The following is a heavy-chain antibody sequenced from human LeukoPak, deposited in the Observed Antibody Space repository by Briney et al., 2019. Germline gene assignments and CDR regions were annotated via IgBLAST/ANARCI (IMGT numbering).Heavy chain of an antibody. CDR2: IIPIFGTA. V-gene: IGHV1-69*13. CDR3: ATTAATAGMNWFDP. J-gene: IGHJ5*02. D-gene: IGHD6-13*01. CDR1: GGSFNSYA. Sequence: SVKASCKASGGSFNSYAINWVRQAPGQGLEWMGGIIPIFGTANYAQKFQGRVTITADESTSTAYMELSSLRSEDTAVYYCATTAATAGMNWFDPWGQGTLVTVSS.